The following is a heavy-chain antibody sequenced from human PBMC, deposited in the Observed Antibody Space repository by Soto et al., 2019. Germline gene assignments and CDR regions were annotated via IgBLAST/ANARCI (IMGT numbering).Heavy chain of an antibody. D-gene: IGHD3-22*01. J-gene: IGHJ6*02. CDR2: IRSKANSYAT. CDR1: GFTFSGSA. V-gene: IGHV3-73*01. Sequence: LRLSCAASGFTFSGSAMHWVRQASGKGLEWVGRIRSKANSYATAYAASVKGRFTISRDDSRNTAYLQMDSLKTEDTAVYYCTRQGGSGSGCYYYYYGMDVWGQGTTVTVSS. CDR3: TRQGGSGSGCYYYYYGMDV.